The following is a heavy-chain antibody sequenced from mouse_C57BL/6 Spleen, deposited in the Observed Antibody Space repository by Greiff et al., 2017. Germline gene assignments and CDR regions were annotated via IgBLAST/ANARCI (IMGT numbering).Heavy chain of an antibody. Sequence: EVQVVESGGGLVQPGGSLSLSCAASGFTFTDYYMSWVRQPPGKALEWLGFIRNKANGYTTEYSASVKGRFTISRDNSQSILYLQMNALRAEDSATYYCARYGSYYYGSSYYFDYGGQGTTLAVSS. D-gene: IGHD1-1*01. J-gene: IGHJ2*01. V-gene: IGHV7-3*01. CDR3: ARYGSYYYGSSYYFDY. CDR2: IRNKANGYTT. CDR1: GFTFTDYY.